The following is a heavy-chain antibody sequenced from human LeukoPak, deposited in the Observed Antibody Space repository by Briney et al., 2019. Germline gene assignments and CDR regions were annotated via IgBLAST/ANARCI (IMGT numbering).Heavy chain of an antibody. J-gene: IGHJ4*02. CDR1: GFTFSSYY. CDR2: ISSNGGST. D-gene: IGHD5-24*01. CDR3: VKVLEMATITPPFDY. V-gene: IGHV3-64D*06. Sequence: PGGSLRLSCSASGFTFSSYYMHWGRQAPGKGLEYVSAISSNGGSTYYADSVKGRFTISRDNSKNTLYLQMSSLRAEDTAVYYCVKVLEMATITPPFDYWGQGTLVTVSS.